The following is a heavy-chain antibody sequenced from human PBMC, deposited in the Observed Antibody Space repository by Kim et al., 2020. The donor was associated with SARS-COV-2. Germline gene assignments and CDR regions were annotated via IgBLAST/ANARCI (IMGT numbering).Heavy chain of an antibody. Sequence: GESLKISCKGSGYSFTSYWISWVRQMPGKGLEWMGRIDPSDSYTNYSPSFQGHVTIPADKSISTAYLQWSSLKASETAMDYCARYGEDIVATSRNYYYGMDVWGQGTTITVSS. CDR2: IDPSDSYT. J-gene: IGHJ6*02. V-gene: IGHV5-10-1*01. CDR1: GYSFTSYW. CDR3: ARYGEDIVATSRNYYYGMDV. D-gene: IGHD5-12*01.